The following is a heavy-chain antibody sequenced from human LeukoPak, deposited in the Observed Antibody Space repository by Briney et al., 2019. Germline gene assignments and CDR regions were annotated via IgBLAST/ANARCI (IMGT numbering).Heavy chain of an antibody. Sequence: GGSLRLSCAASGFTFSSYAMTWVRQAPGKGLEWASTVGGGGRRIYYADSVRGRFTISRDNSKSTLYLQMSTLRGDDTALYYCAKGLDYYGSGSYDHWGQGTLVTVPS. CDR3: AKGLDYYGSGSYDH. CDR1: GFTFSSYA. D-gene: IGHD3-10*01. J-gene: IGHJ4*02. V-gene: IGHV3-23*01. CDR2: VGGGGRRI.